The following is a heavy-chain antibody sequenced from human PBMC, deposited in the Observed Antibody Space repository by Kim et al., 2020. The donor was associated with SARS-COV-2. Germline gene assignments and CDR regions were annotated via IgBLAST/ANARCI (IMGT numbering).Heavy chain of an antibody. CDR1: GFTFSSYA. V-gene: IGHV3-23*03. Sequence: GGSLRLSCAASGFTFSSYAMSWVRQAPGKGLEWVSVIYSGGSSTYYADSVKGRFTISRDNSKNTLYLQMNSLRAEDTAVYYCAKSRGYDEFSPWGQGTLVTVSS. CDR2: IYSGGSST. J-gene: IGHJ5*02. CDR3: AKSRGYDEFSP. D-gene: IGHD3-16*01.